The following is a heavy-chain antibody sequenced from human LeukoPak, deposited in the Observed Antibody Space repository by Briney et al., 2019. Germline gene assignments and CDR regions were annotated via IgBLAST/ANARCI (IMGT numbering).Heavy chain of an antibody. V-gene: IGHV4-34*01. D-gene: IGHD3-3*01. J-gene: IGHJ3*02. CDR1: GGSFSGYY. Sequence: SETLSLTCAVYGGSFSGYYWSWIRQPPGKGLEWIGEINHSGSTNYNPSLKSRVTISVDTSKNQFSLKLSSVTAADTAVYYCARGYDFWSGYYRVGAFDIWGQGTMVTVSS. CDR3: ARGYDFWSGYYRVGAFDI. CDR2: INHSGST.